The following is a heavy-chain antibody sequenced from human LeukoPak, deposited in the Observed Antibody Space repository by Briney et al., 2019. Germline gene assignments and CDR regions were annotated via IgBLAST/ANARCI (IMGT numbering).Heavy chain of an antibody. D-gene: IGHD3-10*01. CDR2: IYSDGST. CDR1: GFTVSSNY. J-gene: IGHJ6*02. Sequence: PGGSLRLSCAASGFTVSSNYMSWVRQAPGKGLEWVSVIYSDGSTYYADSVKGRFTISRDNSKNTLYLQMNSLRAEDTAVYYCARDPGGFTRQRPIYYYYGMDVWGQGTTVTVSS. CDR3: ARDPGGFTRQRPIYYYYGMDV. V-gene: IGHV3-66*01.